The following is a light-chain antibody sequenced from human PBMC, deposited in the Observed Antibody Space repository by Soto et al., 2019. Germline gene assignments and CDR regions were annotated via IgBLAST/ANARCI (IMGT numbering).Light chain of an antibody. V-gene: IGLV2-11*01. CDR1: SSDVGGYNY. Sequence: QSALTQPPSVSGSPGQSVTISCTGTSSDVGGYNYVSWYQQHLGKAPKLMIYDVSKRPSGVPDRFSGSKSGNTASLTISGLQAEDEADYYCCSYAGSYTHVVFGGGTKLTVL. CDR3: CSYAGSYTHVV. CDR2: DVS. J-gene: IGLJ2*01.